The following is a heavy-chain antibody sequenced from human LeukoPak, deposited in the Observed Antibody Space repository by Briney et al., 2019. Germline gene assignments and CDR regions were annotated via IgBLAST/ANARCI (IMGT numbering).Heavy chain of an antibody. D-gene: IGHD1-14*01. CDR1: GGSFSGYY. V-gene: IGHV4-34*01. Sequence: PLETLSLTCAVYGGSFSGYYWSWIRQPPGKGLEWIGEINHSGSTNYNPSLKSRVTISVDTSKNQFSLKLSSVTAADTAVYYCARNGNFDYWGQGTLVTVSS. J-gene: IGHJ4*02. CDR3: ARNGNFDY. CDR2: INHSGST.